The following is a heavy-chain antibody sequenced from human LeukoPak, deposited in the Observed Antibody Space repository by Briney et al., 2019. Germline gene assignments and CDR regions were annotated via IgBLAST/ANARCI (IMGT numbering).Heavy chain of an antibody. Sequence: ASVKVSCKASGYSFTGHYIHWVRQAPGQGLEWMGWINPNSGGTNYAQKFQGRVTMTRDTSITTAYMELIRLGSDDTAVYYCAGAYYYNNEGFDPWGQGTLVTVSS. CDR2: INPNSGGT. CDR3: AGAYYYNNEGFDP. D-gene: IGHD2/OR15-2a*01. V-gene: IGHV1-2*02. J-gene: IGHJ5*02. CDR1: GYSFTGHY.